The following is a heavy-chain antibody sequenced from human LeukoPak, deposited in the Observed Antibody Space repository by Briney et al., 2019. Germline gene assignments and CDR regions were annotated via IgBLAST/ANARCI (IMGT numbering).Heavy chain of an antibody. CDR1: GGSISSYY. CDR3: ARERADSWSGYYQYYFDY. CDR2: IYTSGST. D-gene: IGHD3-3*01. J-gene: IGHJ4*02. Sequence: SETLSLTCTVSGGSISSYYWSWIRQPAGKGLEWIGRIYTSGSTNYNPSLKSRVTMSVDTSKNQFSLKLSSVTAADTAVYYCARERADSWSGYYQYYFDYWGQGTLVTVSS. V-gene: IGHV4-4*07.